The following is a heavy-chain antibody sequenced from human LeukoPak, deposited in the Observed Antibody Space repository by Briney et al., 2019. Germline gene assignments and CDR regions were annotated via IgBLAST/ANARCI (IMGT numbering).Heavy chain of an antibody. CDR2: VSAYNGDT. J-gene: IGHJ5*02. CDR1: GYTFSSYG. CDR3: VRGILSDDTLTGP. Sequence: GASVKVSCKTSGYTFSSYGINWVRQAPGQGLEWMGWVSAYNGDTRYAQKVQGRVTMTTDAAATTAYMELRSLRSDDTALYYCVRGILSDDTLTGPWGQGTLVTVSS. V-gene: IGHV1-18*01. D-gene: IGHD3-9*01.